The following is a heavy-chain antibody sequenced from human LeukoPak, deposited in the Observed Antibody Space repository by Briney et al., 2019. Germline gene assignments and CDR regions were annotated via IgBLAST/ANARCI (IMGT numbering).Heavy chain of an antibody. D-gene: IGHD2-21*02. V-gene: IGHV4-39*07. CDR3: ARQTHIVVVTAINWFDP. CDR2: IYYSGIT. CDR1: GGPISSSSYY. Sequence: SETLSLTCTVSGGPISSSSYYWGWIRQPPGKGLGRIGSIYYSGITYYNPSLKSRVTISVDTSKNQFSLKLSSVTAADTAVNYCARQTHIVVVTAINWFDPWGQGTLVTVSS. J-gene: IGHJ5*02.